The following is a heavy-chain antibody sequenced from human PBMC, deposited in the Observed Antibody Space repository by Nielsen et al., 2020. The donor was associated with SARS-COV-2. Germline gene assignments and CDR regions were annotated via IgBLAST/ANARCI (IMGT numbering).Heavy chain of an antibody. V-gene: IGHV3-7*01. D-gene: IGHD3-3*01. CDR1: GFTFSSLW. CDR2: IKPDGSEK. CDR3: VRDREWAFDL. Sequence: GESLKISCAASGFTFSSLWMSWVRQVPGKGLEWVADIKPDGSEKVYVDSVKGRFTISRDNAGNSLFLHMDSLRDEDTAVYYCVRDREWAFDLWGQGTLVTVSS. J-gene: IGHJ4*02.